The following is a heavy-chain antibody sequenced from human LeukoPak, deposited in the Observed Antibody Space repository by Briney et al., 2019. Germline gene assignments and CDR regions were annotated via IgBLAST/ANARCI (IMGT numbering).Heavy chain of an antibody. D-gene: IGHD3-9*01. CDR2: ISGSGGST. J-gene: IGHJ4*02. Sequence: GGSLRLSCAASGFTFSSYAMSWVRQAPGKGLEWVSAISGSGGSTYYADSVKGRFTISRDNSKNTLYLQMNSLRAEDTAVYYCAKDQNSAYYDILTGYPYDYWGPGNPGHRLL. V-gene: IGHV3-23*01. CDR3: AKDQNSAYYDILTGYPYDY. CDR1: GFTFSSYA.